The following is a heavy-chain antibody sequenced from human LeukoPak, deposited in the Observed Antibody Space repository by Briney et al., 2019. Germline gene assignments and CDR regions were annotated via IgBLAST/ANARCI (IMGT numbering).Heavy chain of an antibody. CDR3: AREGGYGDYVSWFDP. CDR2: IYYSGST. V-gene: IGHV4-61*10. D-gene: IGHD4-17*01. Sequence: PSETLSLTCSVSGGSVTTGSYYWGWIRQPAGKGLEWIGYIYYSGSTNYNPSLKSRVTISVDTSKNQFSLKLSSVTAADTAVYYCAREGGYGDYVSWFDPWGQGTLVTVSS. J-gene: IGHJ5*02. CDR1: GGSVTTGSYY.